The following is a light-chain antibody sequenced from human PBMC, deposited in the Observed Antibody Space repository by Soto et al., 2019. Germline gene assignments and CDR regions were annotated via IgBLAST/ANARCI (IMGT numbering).Light chain of an antibody. Sequence: SYELTQPPSVSVAPGQTARITCGGNNIGSESVHWYQQKPGQAPVLVVYDGSDRPSGIPERFSGSNSGNTATLTISRVEAGDEADYYCQVWDSSSDHYVFGTGTKLTVL. CDR2: DGS. J-gene: IGLJ1*01. CDR3: QVWDSSSDHYV. V-gene: IGLV3-21*02. CDR1: NIGSES.